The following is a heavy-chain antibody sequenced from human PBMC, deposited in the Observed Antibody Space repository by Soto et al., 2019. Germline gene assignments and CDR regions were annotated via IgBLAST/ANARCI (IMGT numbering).Heavy chain of an antibody. CDR1: GFTFSSYA. V-gene: IGHV3-30-3*01. D-gene: IGHD3-16*01. Sequence: QVQMVESGGGVVQPGRSLRLSCAASGFTFSSYAMHWVRQAPGKGLEWVAVISYDGSNKYYADSVKGRFTISRDNSKNTLYLQMNSLRAEDTAVYYCARDPEIAEGGYFDYCGQGTLVTVS. CDR2: ISYDGSNK. J-gene: IGHJ4*02. CDR3: ARDPEIAEGGYFDY.